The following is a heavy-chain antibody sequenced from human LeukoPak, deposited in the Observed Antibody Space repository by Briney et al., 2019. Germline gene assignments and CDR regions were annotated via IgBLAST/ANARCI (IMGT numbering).Heavy chain of an antibody. CDR1: GFTFSSYA. CDR2: ISGSGGST. Sequence: GGSLRLSCAASGFTFSSYAMSWVRQAPGKGLEWVSAISGSGGSTYYADSVKGRFTISKGNSKNTLYLQMNSLRAEDTAVYYCAKAVPLDRRAFDYWGQGTLVTVYS. J-gene: IGHJ4*02. CDR3: AKAVPLDRRAFDY. V-gene: IGHV3-23*01.